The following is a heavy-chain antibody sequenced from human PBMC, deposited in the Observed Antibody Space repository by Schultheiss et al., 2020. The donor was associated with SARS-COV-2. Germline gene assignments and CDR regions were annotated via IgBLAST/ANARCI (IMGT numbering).Heavy chain of an antibody. CDR1: GFTFSSYA. J-gene: IGHJ3*02. CDR3: ARGPYSSGYAFDI. Sequence: GGSLRLSCAASGFTFSSYAMHWVRQAPGKGLEWVAVISYDGSNKYYADSVKGRFTISRDNSKNTLYLQMNSLRAEDTAVYYCARGPYSSGYAFDIWGQGTMVTVSS. V-gene: IGHV3-30*01. CDR2: ISYDGSNK. D-gene: IGHD6-19*01.